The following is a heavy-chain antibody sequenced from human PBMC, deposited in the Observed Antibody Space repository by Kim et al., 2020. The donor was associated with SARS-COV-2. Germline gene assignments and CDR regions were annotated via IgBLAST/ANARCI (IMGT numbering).Heavy chain of an antibody. CDR2: IYYSGST. D-gene: IGHD3-3*01. CDR3: ARDRRSTIFGVVINDAFDI. Sequence: SETLSLTCTVSGGSISSYYWSWIRQPPGKGLEWIGYIYYSGSTNYNPSLKSRVTISVDTSKNQFSLKLSSVTAADTAVYYCARDRRSTIFGVVINDAFDIWGQGTMVTVSS. CDR1: GGSISSYY. V-gene: IGHV4-59*13. J-gene: IGHJ3*02.